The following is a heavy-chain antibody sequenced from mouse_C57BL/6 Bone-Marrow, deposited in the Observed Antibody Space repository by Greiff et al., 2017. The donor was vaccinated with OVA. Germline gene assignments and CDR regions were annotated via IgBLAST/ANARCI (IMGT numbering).Heavy chain of an antibody. J-gene: IGHJ4*01. V-gene: IGHV1-82*01. CDR3: ARDYGSGTYAMDY. Sequence: QVQLKQSGPELVKPGASVKISCKASGYAFSSSWMNWVKQRPGKGLEWIGRIYPGDGDTNYNGKFKGKATLTADKSSSTAYMQLSSLTSEDSAVYFCARDYGSGTYAMDYWGQGTSVTVSS. CDR2: IYPGDGDT. CDR1: GYAFSSSW. D-gene: IGHD1-1*01.